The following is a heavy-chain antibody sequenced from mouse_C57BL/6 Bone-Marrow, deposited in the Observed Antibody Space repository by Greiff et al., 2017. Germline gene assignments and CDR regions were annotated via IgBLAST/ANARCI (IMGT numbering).Heavy chain of an antibody. CDR3: ARSGWFFDY. Sequence: QVQLQQSGAELARPGASVKLPCKASGYTFTSYGISWVKQRTGQGLEWIGEIYPRSGNTYYNEKFKGKATLTADKSSSTAYMELRSLTSEDSAVYFCARSGWFFDYWGQGTTLTVSS. CDR2: IYPRSGNT. V-gene: IGHV1-81*01. CDR1: GYTFTSYG. J-gene: IGHJ2*01. D-gene: IGHD2-3*01.